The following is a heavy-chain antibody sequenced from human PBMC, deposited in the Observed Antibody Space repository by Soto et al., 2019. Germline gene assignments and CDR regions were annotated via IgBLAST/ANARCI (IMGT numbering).Heavy chain of an antibody. CDR2: IYWDDDK. CDR3: AHRVLRTVFGLVTTTAIYFDF. CDR1: GFSLTTSGGG. D-gene: IGHD3-3*01. Sequence: QITLNESGPTQVNPRQTLTLTCTFSGFSLTTSGGGVGWIRQSPGKAPEWLALIYWDDDKRYSPCMKSRLTFTNDTSKNQVVLTMADLDPADTATYYCAHRVLRTVFGLVTTTAIYFDFWGQGTPVAVSS. V-gene: IGHV2-5*02. J-gene: IGHJ4*02.